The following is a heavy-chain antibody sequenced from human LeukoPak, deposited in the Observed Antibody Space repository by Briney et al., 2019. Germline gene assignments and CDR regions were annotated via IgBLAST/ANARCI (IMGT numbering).Heavy chain of an antibody. Sequence: ASVKASCKVSGYTLTELSMHWVRQSPGKRLEWRGGFDPEDGETIYAQKFQGRVTMTEDTSTDTAYMELSSLRSEDTAVYYCATDILYGSGSYTDYWGQGTLVTVSS. CDR1: GYTLTELS. CDR2: FDPEDGET. J-gene: IGHJ4*02. D-gene: IGHD3-10*01. CDR3: ATDILYGSGSYTDY. V-gene: IGHV1-24*01.